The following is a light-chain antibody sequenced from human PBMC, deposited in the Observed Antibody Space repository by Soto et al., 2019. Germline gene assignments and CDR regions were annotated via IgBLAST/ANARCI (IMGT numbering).Light chain of an antibody. CDR1: SSDVGGYNY. CDR3: SSYTSSSTRV. CDR2: EVS. J-gene: IGLJ3*02. Sequence: QSALTQPASVSGSPGQSITISCTGTSSDVGGYNYVSWYQQHPGKAPKLMIYEVSTRPSGVSNRFSGSKSGNTASLTISGLQADDGADYYCSSYTSSSTRVFGGGTKLTVL. V-gene: IGLV2-14*01.